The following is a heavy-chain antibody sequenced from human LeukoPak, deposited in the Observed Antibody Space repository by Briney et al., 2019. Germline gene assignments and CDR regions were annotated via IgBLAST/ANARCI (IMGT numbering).Heavy chain of an antibody. Sequence: SETLSLTCTVSGGSISSYYWSWVRQPPGKGLEWVGNIYYSGSTNYNPSLKSGVIISVDTSKKQFSLKLSSVTAADTAVYYWARAYYILAGSPNYFDYGGQGTLVTVS. J-gene: IGHJ4*02. CDR1: GGSISSYY. CDR3: ARAYYILAGSPNYFDY. V-gene: IGHV4-59*01. CDR2: IYYSGST. D-gene: IGHD3-9*01.